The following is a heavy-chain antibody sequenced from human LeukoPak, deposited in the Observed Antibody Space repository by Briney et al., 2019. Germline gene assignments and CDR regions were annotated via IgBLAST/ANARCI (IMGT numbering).Heavy chain of an antibody. CDR1: GGSMSSYY. Sequence: SETLSLTCSVSGGSMSSYYWSWIRQPPGKGLEWIGNIYYSVSTYYNPSLKSRVTISVDTSKNHFSLKLNSVTAADTAVYYCAKPSNYYGSATDAFDFWGQGTMVTVSS. D-gene: IGHD3-10*01. CDR2: IYYSVST. CDR3: AKPSNYYGSATDAFDF. V-gene: IGHV4-59*12. J-gene: IGHJ3*01.